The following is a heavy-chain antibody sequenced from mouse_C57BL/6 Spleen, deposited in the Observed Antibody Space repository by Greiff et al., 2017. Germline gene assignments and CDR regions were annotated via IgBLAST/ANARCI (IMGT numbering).Heavy chain of an antibody. Sequence: QVQLQQSGPELVKPGASVKISCKASGYAFSSSWMNWVKQRPGKGLEWIGRIYPGDGGTNYNGKFKGKATLTADKSSSTAYMQLSSLTSEDSAVYFCARPLYYWGQGTTLTVSS. J-gene: IGHJ2*01. CDR1: GYAFSSSW. CDR3: ARPLYY. CDR2: IYPGDGGT. D-gene: IGHD6-1*01. V-gene: IGHV1-82*01.